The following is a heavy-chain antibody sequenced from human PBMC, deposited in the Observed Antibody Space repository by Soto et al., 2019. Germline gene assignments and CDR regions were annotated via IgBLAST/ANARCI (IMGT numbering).Heavy chain of an antibody. CDR1: GYTFTSYG. Sequence: ASVNVSCKASGYTFTSYGISWVRQAPGQGLEWMGWISAYNGNTNYAQKLQGRVTMTTDTSTSTAYMELRSLRSDDTAVYYCARDSLWFGELSKDYYYYGMDVWGQGTTVTVSS. J-gene: IGHJ6*02. CDR3: ARDSLWFGELSKDYYYYGMDV. V-gene: IGHV1-18*01. D-gene: IGHD3-10*01. CDR2: ISAYNGNT.